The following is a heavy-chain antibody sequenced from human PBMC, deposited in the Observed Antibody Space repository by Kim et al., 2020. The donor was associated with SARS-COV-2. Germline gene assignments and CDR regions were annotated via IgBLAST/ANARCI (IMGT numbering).Heavy chain of an antibody. CDR2: IYYSGST. CDR1: GGSISSYY. CDR3: ASRLVHLNYYYYGMDV. Sequence: SETLSLTCTVSGGSISSYYWSWIRQPPGKGLEWIGYIYYSGSTKYNPSLKSRVTISLERSKDQFSLKLSSVTAADTAVYYCASRLVHLNYYYYGMDVWGQGATVTVSS. D-gene: IGHD4-17*01. V-gene: IGHV4-59*13. J-gene: IGHJ6*02.